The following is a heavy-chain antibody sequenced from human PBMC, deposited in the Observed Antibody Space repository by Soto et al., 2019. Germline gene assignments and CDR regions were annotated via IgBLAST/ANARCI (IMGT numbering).Heavy chain of an antibody. CDR1: GFTFSSYG. D-gene: IGHD5-18*01. Sequence: GGSLRLSCAASGFTFSSYGMHWVRQAPGKGLEWVAVIWYDGSNKYYADSVKGRFTISRDNSKNTLYLQMNSLRAEDTAVYYCAREQWQIGYSYGTGFFDYWGQGTLVTVSS. V-gene: IGHV3-33*01. CDR2: IWYDGSNK. J-gene: IGHJ4*02. CDR3: AREQWQIGYSYGTGFFDY.